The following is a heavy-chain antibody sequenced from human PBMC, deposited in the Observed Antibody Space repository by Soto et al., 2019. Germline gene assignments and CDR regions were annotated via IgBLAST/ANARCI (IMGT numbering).Heavy chain of an antibody. CDR3: ARFDYYDSSGYYKDYYYYGMDV. D-gene: IGHD3-22*01. Sequence: SETLSLTCTVSGGSISSGEYYWSWIRQPPGKGLEWIGYIYYSGSTNYNPSLKSRVTISVDTSKNQFSLKLSSVTAADTAVYYCARFDYYDSSGYYKDYYYYGMDVWGQGTTVTVSS. CDR1: GGSISSGEYY. V-gene: IGHV4-61*08. CDR2: IYYSGST. J-gene: IGHJ6*02.